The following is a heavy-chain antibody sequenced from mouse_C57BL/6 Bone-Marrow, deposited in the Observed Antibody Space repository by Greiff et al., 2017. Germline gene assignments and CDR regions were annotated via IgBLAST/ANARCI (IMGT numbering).Heavy chain of an antibody. CDR3: ARCGGIYHLRLHRYMDF. CDR1: GYTFTSYW. J-gene: IGHJ4*01. V-gene: IGHV1-72*01. CDR2: IDPNSGGT. D-gene: IGHD3-2*02. Sequence: QVQLQQPGAELVKPGASVKLSCKASGYTFTSYWMHWVKQRPGRGLEWIGRIDPNSGGTKYNEKFKSKATLTVDKPSSTAYMQLSSLTSEDSAVXDGARCGGIYHLRLHRYMDFWGKGTSVTVSS.